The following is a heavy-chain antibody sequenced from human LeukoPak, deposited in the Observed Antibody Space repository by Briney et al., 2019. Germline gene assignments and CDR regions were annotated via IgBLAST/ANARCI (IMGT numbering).Heavy chain of an antibody. Sequence: PGGSLRLSCAASGFTFSSYGMSWVRQAPGKGLEWVSAISSTGGTTYYADSVKGRFTISRDNSKNTLYLQMNSLRAEDTAIYYCAKDRLLNCRGDCYIFDYWGQGTVVTVSS. D-gene: IGHD2-21*02. CDR2: ISSTGGTT. CDR1: GFTFSSYG. J-gene: IGHJ4*02. V-gene: IGHV3-23*01. CDR3: AKDRLLNCRGDCYIFDY.